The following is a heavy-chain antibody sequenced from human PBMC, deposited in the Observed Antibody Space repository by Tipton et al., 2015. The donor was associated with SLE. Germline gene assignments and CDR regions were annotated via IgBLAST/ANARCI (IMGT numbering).Heavy chain of an antibody. CDR3: ARGGDSSGFGWFDP. Sequence: TLSLTCTVSGGSISSSSDYWGWIRQPPGKGLEWIGNTHYTGVTYYNPSLKSRVTISVDTSKNQFSLKLSSMTAADTAVYYCARGGDSSGFGWFDPWGQGTLVTVSS. CDR2: THYTGVT. CDR1: GGSISSSSDY. D-gene: IGHD6-19*01. J-gene: IGHJ5*02. V-gene: IGHV4-39*07.